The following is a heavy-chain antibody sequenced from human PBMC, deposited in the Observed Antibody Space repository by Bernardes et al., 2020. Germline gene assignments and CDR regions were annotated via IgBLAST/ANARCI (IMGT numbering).Heavy chain of an antibody. CDR2: IYPGDSDT. CDR3: ARLNGGTYSGSYLDYYYGMDV. D-gene: IGHD1-26*01. J-gene: IGHJ6*02. V-gene: IGHV5-51*01. CDR1: GYSFTSYW. Sequence: GESLKISCKGSGYSFTSYWIGWVRQMPGKGLEWMGIIYPGDSDTRYSPSFQGQVTISADKSISTAYLQWSSLKASDTAMYYCARLNGGTYSGSYLDYYYGMDVWGQGTTVTVSS.